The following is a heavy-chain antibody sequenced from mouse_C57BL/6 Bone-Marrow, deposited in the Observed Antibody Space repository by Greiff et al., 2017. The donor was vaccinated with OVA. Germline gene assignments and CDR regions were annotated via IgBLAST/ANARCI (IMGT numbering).Heavy chain of an antibody. J-gene: IGHJ1*03. CDR3: ARDSPIYYGSSYRYFDV. D-gene: IGHD1-1*01. Sequence: EVQRVESGGGLVKPGGSLKLSCAASGFTFSSYAMSWVRQTPEKRLEWVATISDGGSYTYYPDNVKGRFTISRDNAKNNLYLQMSHLKSEDTAMYYCARDSPIYYGSSYRYFDVWGTGTTVTVSS. V-gene: IGHV5-4*01. CDR2: ISDGGSYT. CDR1: GFTFSSYA.